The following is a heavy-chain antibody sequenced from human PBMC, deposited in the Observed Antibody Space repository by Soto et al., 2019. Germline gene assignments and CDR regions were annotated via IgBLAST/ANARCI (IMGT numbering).Heavy chain of an antibody. Sequence: PSGTLSLTCTVSGGSISSYYWSWIRQPPGKGLEWIGYIYYSGSTNYNPSLKSRVTISVDTSKNQFSLKLSSVTAADTAVYYCARGGYYDFWSGYRSYYYYYYMDVWGKGTTVTVSS. CDR1: GGSISSYY. V-gene: IGHV4-59*08. CDR3: ARGGYYDFWSGYRSYYYYYYMDV. D-gene: IGHD3-3*01. J-gene: IGHJ6*03. CDR2: IYYSGST.